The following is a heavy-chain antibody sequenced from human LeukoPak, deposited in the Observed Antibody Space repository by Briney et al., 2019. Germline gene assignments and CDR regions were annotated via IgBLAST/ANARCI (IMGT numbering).Heavy chain of an antibody. CDR3: TTDFGDYGAH. D-gene: IGHD4-17*01. CDR2: IKSKINGETA. Sequence: KTGGSLRLSCAASGINFNEAWMAWVRQPLGKGLEWVGRIKSKINGETADYAGPVKGRFTISRDDSKNTLYLQMNSLKTEDTAVYYCTTDFGDYGAHWGQGTLVTVSS. J-gene: IGHJ4*02. V-gene: IGHV3-15*01. CDR1: GINFNEAW.